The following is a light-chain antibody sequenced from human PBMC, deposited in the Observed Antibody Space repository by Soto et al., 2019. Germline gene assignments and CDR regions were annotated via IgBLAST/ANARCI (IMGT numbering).Light chain of an antibody. CDR3: SSYTSTSTLVI. V-gene: IGLV2-14*03. J-gene: IGLJ2*01. CDR1: SSDVGGYNY. CDR2: DVS. Sequence: QSALTQPASVSGSPGQSITISCTGTSSDVGGYNYVAWYQHHPGKAPKVMIYDVSNRPSWVSNRFSGSKSGNTASLTISGLQAEDEADYYCSSYTSTSTLVIFGGGTQLTVL.